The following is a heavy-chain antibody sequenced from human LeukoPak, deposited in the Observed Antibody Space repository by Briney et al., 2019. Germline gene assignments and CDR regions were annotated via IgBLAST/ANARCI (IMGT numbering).Heavy chain of an antibody. D-gene: IGHD1-1*01. CDR3: ARDHSIDDKSWWLDP. Sequence: ASVKVSCKTSGDTCTRNWMHWIRQGPGQGLEWMGVINPTGDYTMYAQKFQGRVIVTRDMSSNTDYMELGSLRSDDTAVYYCARDHSIDDKSWWLDPWGQGTLVTVSS. CDR2: INPTGDYT. V-gene: IGHV1-46*01. CDR1: GDTCTRNW. J-gene: IGHJ5*02.